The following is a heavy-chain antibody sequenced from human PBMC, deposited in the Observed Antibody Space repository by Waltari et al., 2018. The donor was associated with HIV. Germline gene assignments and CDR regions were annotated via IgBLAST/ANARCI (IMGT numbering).Heavy chain of an antibody. CDR3: VKERGPFNGFDV. D-gene: IGHD3-16*01. J-gene: IGHJ3*01. V-gene: IGHV3-33*06. CDR2: IWSDGYNK. CDR1: GFTFTRYG. Sequence: QVYLMESGGGVVQPGGSLNLPCAASGFTFTRYGLHWVRQAPGKGLEWVAVIWSDGYNKFYADSVRGRFTFSRDNSKYTLSLQMNSLRAEDTALYYCVKERGPFNGFDVWGQGTMVTVSS.